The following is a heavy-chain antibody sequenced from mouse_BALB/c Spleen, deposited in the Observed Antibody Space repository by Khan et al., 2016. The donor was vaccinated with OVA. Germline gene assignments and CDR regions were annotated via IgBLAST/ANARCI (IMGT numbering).Heavy chain of an antibody. J-gene: IGHJ4*01. D-gene: IGHD1-3*01. Sequence: QVQLKQSGPGLVAPSQSLSITCTVSGFSLTSYGVNWVRQPPGKGLEWLGIIWGDGSTNYHSTLKSRLSISKDNSKSQVFLKLNSLQTDDTATYYCAKWVNSYYAMDYWGQGTSVTVAS. V-gene: IGHV2-3*01. CDR1: GFSLTSYG. CDR2: IWGDGST. CDR3: AKWVNSYYAMDY.